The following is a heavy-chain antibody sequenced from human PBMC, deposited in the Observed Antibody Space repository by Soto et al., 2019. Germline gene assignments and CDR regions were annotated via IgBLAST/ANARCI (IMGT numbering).Heavy chain of an antibody. D-gene: IGHD3-16*01. CDR2: ISYDGSDT. Sequence: EQLAESGGGVVQSGRSLRLSCEASGFTFSSFGMHWVRQAPGKGLELVAGISYDGSDTYFADSVKGRFTIARDHSKNTVYLQLNSLGFEDTGVYYCVKANHFLGIWDFDLWGRGSLFSVSS. CDR1: GFTFSSFG. CDR3: VKANHFLGIWDFDL. J-gene: IGHJ2*01. V-gene: IGHV3-30*18.